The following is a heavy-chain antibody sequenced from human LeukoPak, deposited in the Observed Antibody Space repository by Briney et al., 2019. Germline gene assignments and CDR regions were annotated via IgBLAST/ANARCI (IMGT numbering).Heavy chain of an antibody. CDR3: ARLGFYDYVWGSYRYPDY. V-gene: IGHV3-7*01. J-gene: IGHJ4*02. CDR1: GFTFSSFW. CDR2: IKKDGSEK. D-gene: IGHD3-16*02. Sequence: PGGSLRLSCAASGFTFSSFWMSWVRQAPGKGLEWVANIKKDGSEKYYVDSGKGRFTISRYNAKNSLYLQMNSLRAEDTAVYYCARLGFYDYVWGSYRYPDYWGQGTLVTVSS.